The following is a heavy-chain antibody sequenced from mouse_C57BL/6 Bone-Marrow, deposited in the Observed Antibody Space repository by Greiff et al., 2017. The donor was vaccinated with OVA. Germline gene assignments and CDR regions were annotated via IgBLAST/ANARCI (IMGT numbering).Heavy chain of an antibody. Sequence: QVQLKQPGAELVRPGSSVKLSCKASGYTFTSYWMDWVKQRPGQGLEWIGNIYPSDSETHYNQKFKDKATLTVDKSSSTAYMQLSSLTSEDSAVYYCARGGGEFYYYFDYWGQGTTLTVSS. V-gene: IGHV1-61*01. CDR3: ARGGGEFYYYFDY. J-gene: IGHJ2*01. CDR1: GYTFTSYW. CDR2: IYPSDSET. D-gene: IGHD1-1*01.